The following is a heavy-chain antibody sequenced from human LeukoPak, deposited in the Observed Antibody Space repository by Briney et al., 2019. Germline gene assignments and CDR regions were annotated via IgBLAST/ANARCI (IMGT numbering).Heavy chain of an antibody. CDR2: ISGSGGST. Sequence: GGSLRLSCAASGFTFSSYAMSWVRQAPGKGLEWVSAISGSGGSTYYADSVKGRFTISRDNSKNTLYLQMNSLRAEDTAVYYCAKDPIPFGGVINYFVYWGQGTLVTVSS. CDR3: AKDPIPFGGVINYFVY. V-gene: IGHV3-23*01. J-gene: IGHJ4*02. D-gene: IGHD3-16*02. CDR1: GFTFSSYA.